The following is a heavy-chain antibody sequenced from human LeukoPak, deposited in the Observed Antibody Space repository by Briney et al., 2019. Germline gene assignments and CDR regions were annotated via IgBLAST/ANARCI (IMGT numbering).Heavy chain of an antibody. CDR3: TRIGYSSSSLDY. D-gene: IGHD6-6*01. CDR2: ISSQSSYI. J-gene: IGHJ4*02. CDR1: GFTFNTYS. V-gene: IGHV3-21*01. Sequence: GGSLRLSCAASGFTFNTYSMNWVRQAPGKGLEWVSSISSQSSYIYYTDSVQGRFTISRDNANHSSYLQMNSLRAEDTAVYYCTRIGYSSSSLDYWGQGTLVTVSS.